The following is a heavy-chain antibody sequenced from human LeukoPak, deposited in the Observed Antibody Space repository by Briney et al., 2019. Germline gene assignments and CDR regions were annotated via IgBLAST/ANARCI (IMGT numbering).Heavy chain of an antibody. CDR1: GFTVSSNY. Sequence: GGSLRLSCAASGFTVSSNYMSWVRQAPGKGLECVSVIYSGGSTYYADSVKGRFTISRDNSKNTLYLQMNSLRAEDTAVYYCARVGPETAYFDYWGQGTLVTVSS. V-gene: IGHV3-66*01. J-gene: IGHJ4*02. CDR2: IYSGGST. CDR3: ARVGPETAYFDY. D-gene: IGHD1-1*01.